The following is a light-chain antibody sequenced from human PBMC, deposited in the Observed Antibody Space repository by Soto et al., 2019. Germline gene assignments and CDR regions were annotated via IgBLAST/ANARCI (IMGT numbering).Light chain of an antibody. Sequence: QAVVTQPPSASGTPGQSLTISCSGSSSNIGSHFVYWYQHLPGTAPKLLIFRDGQRPSGVPARFFGSKSGTSASLAITGLRSEDEADYYCQSYDYSLSGFWVFGGGTQLTVL. J-gene: IGLJ3*02. V-gene: IGLV1-47*01. CDR1: SSNIGSHF. CDR2: RDG. CDR3: QSYDYSLSGFWV.